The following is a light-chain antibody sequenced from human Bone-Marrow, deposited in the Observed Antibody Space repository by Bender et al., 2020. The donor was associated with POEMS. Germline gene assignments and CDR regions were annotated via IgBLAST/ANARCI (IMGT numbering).Light chain of an antibody. CDR3: SSYAGSNVNYV. J-gene: IGLJ1*01. Sequence: QSALTQPASVSGSPGQSITFSCTGTSSDVGTFDLFSWSHQHPGLAPKLIIYEGSERPSGLSNRFSASKSVNTASLAISGLQAEDEASYFCSSYAGSNVNYVFGTGTKVTVL. CDR1: SSDVGTFDL. CDR2: EGS. V-gene: IGLV2-23*01.